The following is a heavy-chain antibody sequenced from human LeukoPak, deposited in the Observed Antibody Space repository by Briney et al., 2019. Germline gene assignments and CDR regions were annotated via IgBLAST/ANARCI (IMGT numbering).Heavy chain of an antibody. D-gene: IGHD1-26*01. V-gene: IGHV4-34*01. Sequence: SETLSLTCAVYGGSFSGYYWSWIRQPPGKGLEWIGEINHSGSTNYNPSLKSRVTISVDTSKNQFSLKLSSVTAADTAVYYCAKTPRGSYLTDYWGQGTLVTVSS. CDR1: GGSFSGYY. CDR3: AKTPRGSYLTDY. CDR2: INHSGST. J-gene: IGHJ4*02.